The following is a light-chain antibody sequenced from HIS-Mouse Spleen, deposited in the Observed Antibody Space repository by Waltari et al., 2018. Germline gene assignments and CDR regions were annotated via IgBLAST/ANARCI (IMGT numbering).Light chain of an antibody. Sequence: QSALTQPASVSGSPGQSITISCTGTSSDVGGYNYVSWYQQHPGKAPKLMIYDVSNRASGVSNRFSGSKSGNTASLTISGLQAEDEADYYCSSYTSSSTPYVFGTGTKVTVL. CDR1: SSDVGGYNY. J-gene: IGLJ1*01. V-gene: IGLV2-14*03. CDR2: DVS. CDR3: SSYTSSSTPYV.